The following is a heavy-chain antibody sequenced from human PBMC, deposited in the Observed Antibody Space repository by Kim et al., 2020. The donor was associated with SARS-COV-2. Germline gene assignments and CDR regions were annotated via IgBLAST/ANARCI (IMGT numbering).Heavy chain of an antibody. CDR1: GYTFTSYY. Sequence: ASVKVSCKASGYTFTSYYMHWVRQAPGQGLEWMGIINPSGGSTSYAQKFQGRVTMTRDTSTSTVYMELSSLRSEDTAVYYCAVSSGSRPLHYYYYYGMDVWGQGTTVTVSS. D-gene: IGHD3-22*01. CDR2: INPSGGST. CDR3: AVSSGSRPLHYYYYYGMDV. J-gene: IGHJ6*02. V-gene: IGHV1-46*03.